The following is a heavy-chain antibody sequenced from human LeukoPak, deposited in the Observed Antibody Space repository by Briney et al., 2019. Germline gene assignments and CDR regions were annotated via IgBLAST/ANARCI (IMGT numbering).Heavy chain of an antibody. CDR1: GFTFSSYS. CDR2: ISSSSSTI. V-gene: IGHV3-48*02. J-gene: IGHJ4*02. D-gene: IGHD2-21*01. Sequence: PGGSLRLSCAASGFTFSSYSMNWVRQAPGKGLEWVSYISSSSSTIYYADSVEGRFTISRDNAKNSLYLQMNSLRDEDTAVYYCARLVSARRQTWPQGEDYWGQGTLVTVSS. CDR3: ARLVSARRQTWPQGEDY.